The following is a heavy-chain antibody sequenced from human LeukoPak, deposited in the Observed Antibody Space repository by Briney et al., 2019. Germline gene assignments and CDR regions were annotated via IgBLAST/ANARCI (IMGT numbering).Heavy chain of an antibody. CDR3: ARGGYSYELDY. CDR2: IYYSGST. D-gene: IGHD5-18*01. CDR1: GGSISSYY. V-gene: IGHV4-59*01. Sequence: SETLSLTCTVSGGSISSYYWSWIRQPPGKGLEWIGYIYYSGSTNYNPSLKSRVTISVDTSKNQFSLKLSSVTAADTAVYYCARGGYSYELDYRGQGTLVTVSS. J-gene: IGHJ4*02.